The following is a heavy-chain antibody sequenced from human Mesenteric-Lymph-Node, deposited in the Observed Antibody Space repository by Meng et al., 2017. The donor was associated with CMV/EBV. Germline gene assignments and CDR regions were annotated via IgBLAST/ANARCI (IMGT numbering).Heavy chain of an antibody. CDR1: G. CDR3: TRDPVYYGSGSYYTGYDGRDYFDY. CDR2: IGAYNGDT. D-gene: IGHD3-10*01. J-gene: IGHJ4*02. Sequence: GINWVRQAPGQGLEWMGWIGAYNGDTNYAQKFQGRVTMTTDTSTTTAYMELRSLSSDDTAVYYCTRDPVYYGSGSYYTGYDGRDYFDYWGQGTLVPSPQ. V-gene: IGHV1-18*01.